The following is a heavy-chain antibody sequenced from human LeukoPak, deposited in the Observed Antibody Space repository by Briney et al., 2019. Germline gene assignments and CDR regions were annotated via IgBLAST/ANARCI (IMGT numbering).Heavy chain of an antibody. CDR1: GFTFSSYA. D-gene: IGHD3-22*01. J-gene: IGHJ3*02. V-gene: IGHV3-23*01. CDR3: AKSYYDSSGYYIDDAFDI. Sequence: GGSLRVSCAASGFTFSSYAMSWVRQAPGKGLEWVSAISGSGGSTYYADSVKGRFTISRDNSKNTLYLQMNSLRAEDTAVYYCAKSYYDSSGYYIDDAFDIWGQGTMVTVSS. CDR2: ISGSGGST.